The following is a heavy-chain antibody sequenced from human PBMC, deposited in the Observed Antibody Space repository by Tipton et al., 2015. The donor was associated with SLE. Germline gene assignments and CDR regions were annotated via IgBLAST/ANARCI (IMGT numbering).Heavy chain of an antibody. CDR1: GFSFSDYN. D-gene: IGHD7-27*01. J-gene: IGHJ4*02. CDR3: ARGRTGE. Sequence: SLRLSCAASGFSFSDYNMNWVRQAPGKGLEWISYISGGSSYIYYADSVKGRFATSRDNAKNSVFLQMNSLRVEDTGVYYCARGRTGEWGQGTLVTVSS. V-gene: IGHV3-21*03. CDR2: ISGGSSYI.